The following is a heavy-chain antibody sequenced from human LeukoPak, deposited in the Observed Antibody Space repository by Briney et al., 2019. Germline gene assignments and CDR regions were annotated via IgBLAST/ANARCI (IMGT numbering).Heavy chain of an antibody. CDR1: GFTFSSYA. CDR3: AKGVKVPLLRYFSYYMDV. J-gene: IGHJ6*03. Sequence: GSLRLSCAASGFTFSSYAMHWVRQAPGKGLEWVAFMRYDGSNRNYADSVKGRFTISRDNSKNTLYLQMNSLRAEDTAVYYCAKGVKVPLLRYFSYYMDVWGKGTTVTISS. V-gene: IGHV3-30*02. D-gene: IGHD3-9*01. CDR2: MRYDGSNR.